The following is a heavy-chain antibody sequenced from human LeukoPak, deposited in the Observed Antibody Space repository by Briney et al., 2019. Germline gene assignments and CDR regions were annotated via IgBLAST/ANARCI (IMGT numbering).Heavy chain of an antibody. CDR3: ARGGDPYYFDY. V-gene: IGHV4-31*03. CDR2: IYYSGST. J-gene: IGHJ4*02. Sequence: SQTLSLTCTVSGGSINSGGYYWSWIRQHPGKGLEWIGYIYYSGSTYYNPSLKSRVTISEDTSKNQFSLKLSSVTAADTAVYYCARGGDPYYFDYWGQGTLVTVSS. CDR1: GGSINSGGYY. D-gene: IGHD2-21*02.